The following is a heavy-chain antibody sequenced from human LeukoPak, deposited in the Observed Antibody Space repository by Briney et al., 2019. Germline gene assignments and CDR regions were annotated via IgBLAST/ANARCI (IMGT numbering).Heavy chain of an antibody. D-gene: IGHD6-19*01. V-gene: IGHV3-21*01. J-gene: IGHJ4*02. CDR3: ARDQSQWHYYFDY. Sequence: GGSLRLSCAASGFTFSSYSMNWVRQAPGKGLEWVSSISSSSSYIYYADSVKGRFTISRDNAKNSLYLQMNSLRAEDTAVYYCARDQSQWHYYFDYWGQGTLVTVSS. CDR2: ISSSSSYI. CDR1: GFTFSSYS.